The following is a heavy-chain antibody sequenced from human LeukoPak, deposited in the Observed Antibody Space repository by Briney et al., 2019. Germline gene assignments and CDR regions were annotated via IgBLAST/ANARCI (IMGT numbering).Heavy chain of an antibody. Sequence: SETLSLTCAVYGGSFSGYYWGWIRQPPGKGLEWIGSIHHSGITYYTPSLESRVTISLDTSKNQFSLRLYSVTAADTAVYYCVRESRGWYEDSWGQGTLVTVSS. D-gene: IGHD6-19*01. CDR2: IHHSGIT. CDR3: VRESRGWYEDS. CDR1: GGSFSGYY. J-gene: IGHJ4*02. V-gene: IGHV4-34*01.